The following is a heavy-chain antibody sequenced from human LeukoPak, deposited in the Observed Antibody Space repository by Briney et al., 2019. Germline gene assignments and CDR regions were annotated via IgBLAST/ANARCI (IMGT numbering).Heavy chain of an antibody. J-gene: IGHJ4*02. CDR1: IDSMFGYF. D-gene: IGHD3-22*01. CDR3: ARTPIYYFDNSGYYN. V-gene: IGHV4-59*12. CDR2: IYDTGRT. Sequence: SETLSLTCTVSIDSMFGYFWSWIRQPPGGGLEWIGYIYDTGRTNYSPSLKSRATISLDTSNKQFSLRLSSVTAADTAVYYCARTPIYYFDNSGYYNWGQGTLVTVSS.